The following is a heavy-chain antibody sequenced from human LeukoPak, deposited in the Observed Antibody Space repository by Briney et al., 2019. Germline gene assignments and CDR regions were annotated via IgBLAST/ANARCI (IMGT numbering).Heavy chain of an antibody. J-gene: IGHJ3*02. CDR3: AKDDAFDI. Sequence: PGGSLRLSCAASGFTLSSYGMHWVRPAPGKGLEWVAVISYDGSNKYYADSVKGRFTISRDNSKNTLYLQMNSLRAEDTAVYYCAKDDAFDIWGQGTMVTVSS. CDR2: ISYDGSNK. V-gene: IGHV3-30*18. CDR1: GFTLSSYG.